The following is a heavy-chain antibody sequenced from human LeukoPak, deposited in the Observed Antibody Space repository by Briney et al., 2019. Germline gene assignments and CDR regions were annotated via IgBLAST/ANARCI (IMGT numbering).Heavy chain of an antibody. CDR2: IYYSGST. CDR1: GGSVSSGSYY. CDR3: PRAQLSYGVFAGRIAY. J-gene: IGHJ4*02. D-gene: IGHD4-17*01. Sequence: SETLSLTCTVSGGSVSSGSYYWSWIRQPPGKGLEWIGYIYYSGSTNYNPSLRSRVTISVDTSKNQFSLKLSSVTAAGTAVYYCPRAQLSYGVFAGRIAYWGQGTLVTVSS. V-gene: IGHV4-61*01.